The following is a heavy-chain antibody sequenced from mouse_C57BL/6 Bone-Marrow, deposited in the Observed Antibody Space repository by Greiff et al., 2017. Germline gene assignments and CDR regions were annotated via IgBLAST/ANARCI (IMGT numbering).Heavy chain of an antibody. CDR2: ILPGSGST. Sequence: VHLVESGAELMKPGASVKLSCKATGYTFTGYWIEWVKQRPGHGLEWIGEILPGSGSTNYNEKFKGKATFTADTSSNTAYMQLSSLTTEDSAIYYCARSANYYGSSLVFDYWGQGTTLTVSS. J-gene: IGHJ2*01. CDR3: ARSANYYGSSLVFDY. CDR1: GYTFTGYW. D-gene: IGHD1-1*01. V-gene: IGHV1-9*01.